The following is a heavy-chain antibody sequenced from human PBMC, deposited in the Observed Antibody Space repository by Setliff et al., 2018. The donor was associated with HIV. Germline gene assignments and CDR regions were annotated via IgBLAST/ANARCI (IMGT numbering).Heavy chain of an antibody. Sequence: GGSLRLSCAASGFTFSSYAMVWVRQAPGKGPEWVSAISASGDGTFYADSVKGRFTISRDNSKNTLYLQMNSLRAEDTAIYYCAKVTTMIVVVIMSPIDYWGQGTLVTVSS. CDR3: AKVTTMIVVVIMSPIDY. J-gene: IGHJ4*02. D-gene: IGHD3-22*01. V-gene: IGHV3-23*01. CDR1: GFTFSSYA. CDR2: ISASGDGT.